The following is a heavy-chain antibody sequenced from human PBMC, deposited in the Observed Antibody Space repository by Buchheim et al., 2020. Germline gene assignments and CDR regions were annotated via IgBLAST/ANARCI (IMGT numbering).Heavy chain of an antibody. Sequence: QVQLVESGGGVVQPGRSLRLSCAASGFTFSSYGMHWVRQAPGKGLEWVAVISYDGSNTYYADSVKGRFTISRDNSKNTLYLQMNSLRAEDTAVYYCAKPIPAAHYYYYGMDVWGQGTT. CDR3: AKPIPAAHYYYYGMDV. D-gene: IGHD2-2*01. V-gene: IGHV3-30*18. J-gene: IGHJ6*02. CDR2: ISYDGSNT. CDR1: GFTFSSYG.